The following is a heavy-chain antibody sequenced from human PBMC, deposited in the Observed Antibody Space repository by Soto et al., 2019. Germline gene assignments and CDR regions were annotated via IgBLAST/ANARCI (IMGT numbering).Heavy chain of an antibody. CDR2: ITGSGIDT. D-gene: IGHD2-15*01. CDR3: AKCGASETRVPTGFDP. CDR1: GFTFSHYA. Sequence: PGGSLRGSCAVSGFTFSHYAMAWVRQAPGKGLEYVSSITGSGIDTYYANSVRGRFTIFRDNSKNTLYVQMNSLRVEDTAIYYWAKCGASETRVPTGFDPWGHVILAT. V-gene: IGHV3-23*01. J-gene: IGHJ5*02.